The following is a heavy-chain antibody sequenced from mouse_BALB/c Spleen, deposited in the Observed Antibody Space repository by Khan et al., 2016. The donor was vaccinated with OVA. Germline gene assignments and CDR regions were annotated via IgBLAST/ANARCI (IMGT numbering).Heavy chain of an antibody. D-gene: IGHD1-1*01. J-gene: IGHJ3*01. Sequence: VQLKESGPELVKPGASVKMSCKVSGYTFTSYVMHWVKQKPGQVLEWIGYIHPYTYDVKYNEKFKGKATLTSDKSSSTAYMELCSLTSEDSAVYYCVRALQYYGSSYEGFAYWGQGTLVTVSA. CDR3: VRALQYYGSSYEGFAY. CDR2: IHPYTYDV. V-gene: IGHV1S136*01. CDR1: GYTFTSYV.